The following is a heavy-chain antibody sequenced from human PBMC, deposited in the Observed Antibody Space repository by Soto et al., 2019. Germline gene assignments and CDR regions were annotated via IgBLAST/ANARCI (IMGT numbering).Heavy chain of an antibody. CDR2: INAGNGNT. CDR3: ARDLYDFWSGYSSGFDP. D-gene: IGHD3-3*01. J-gene: IGHJ5*02. CDR1: GYTFTSYA. V-gene: IGHV1-3*01. Sequence: QVPLVQSGAEVKKPGASVKVSCKASGYTFTSYAMHWVRQAPGQRLEWMGWINAGNGNTKYSQKFQGRVTITRDTSASTAYMELSSLRSEDTAVYYCARDLYDFWSGYSSGFDPWGQGTLVTVSS.